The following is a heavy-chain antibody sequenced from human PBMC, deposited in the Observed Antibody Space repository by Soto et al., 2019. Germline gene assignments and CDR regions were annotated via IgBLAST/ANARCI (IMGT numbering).Heavy chain of an antibody. V-gene: IGHV3-30*18. CDR2: ISYDGSNK. Sequence: QVQLVESGGGVVQPGRSLRLSCAASGFTFSSYGMHWVRQAPGKGLEWVAVISYDGSNKYYADSVKGRFTISRDNSKNTLYLQMNSLRAEDTAVYYCAKDCTNNAARRPVDYYYMDVWGKGTTVTVSS. CDR1: GFTFSSYG. D-gene: IGHD6-6*01. J-gene: IGHJ6*03. CDR3: AKDCTNNAARRPVDYYYMDV.